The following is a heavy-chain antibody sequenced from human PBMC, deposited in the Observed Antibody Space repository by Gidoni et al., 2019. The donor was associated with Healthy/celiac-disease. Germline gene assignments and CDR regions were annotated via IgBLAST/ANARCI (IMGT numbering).Heavy chain of an antibody. V-gene: IGHV5-51*01. CDR2: IYPGDSDT. D-gene: IGHD4-17*01. CDR3: ARHGSGDYPLSPIDY. J-gene: IGHJ4*02. Sequence: EVQLVQSGAAVKKPGESLKISCKGSGYSFTSYWIGWVRQMHGKGLEWMGIIYPGDSDTRYSPSFQGQVTISADKSISTAYLQWSSLKASDTAMYYCARHGSGDYPLSPIDYWGQGTLVTVSS. CDR1: GYSFTSYW.